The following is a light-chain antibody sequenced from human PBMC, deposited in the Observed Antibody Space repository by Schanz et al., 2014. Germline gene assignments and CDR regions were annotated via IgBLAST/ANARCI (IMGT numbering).Light chain of an antibody. V-gene: IGLV2-11*01. CDR1: SSDVAAYNY. CDR2: DVN. CDR3: CSYAGTYTWV. J-gene: IGLJ3*02. Sequence: QSALTQPRSVSGSPGQSVTISCTGTSSDVAAYNYVSWYQQHPGKAPKFMIYDVNKRPSGVPDRFSGSKSGNTASLTISGLQAEDEADYYCCSYAGTYTWVFGGGTKLTVL.